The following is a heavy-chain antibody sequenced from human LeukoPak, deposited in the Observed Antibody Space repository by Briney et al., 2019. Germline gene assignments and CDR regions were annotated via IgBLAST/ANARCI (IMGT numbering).Heavy chain of an antibody. CDR1: GYSFTSYW. D-gene: IGHD2-2*01. CDR2: IYPGDSDT. Sequence: GESLKISCKGSGYSFTSYWIGWVRQMPGKGLEWMGIIYPGDSDTRYSPSFQGQVTISADKSISTAYLQWSSLKASDTAMYYCARGTRSGGYCSSTGCSDAFDIWGQGTMVTVSS. V-gene: IGHV5-51*01. J-gene: IGHJ3*02. CDR3: ARGTRSGGYCSSTGCSDAFDI.